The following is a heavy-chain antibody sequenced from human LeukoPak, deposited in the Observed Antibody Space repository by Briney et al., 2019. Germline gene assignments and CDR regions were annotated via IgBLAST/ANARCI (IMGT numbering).Heavy chain of an antibody. V-gene: IGHV4-61*02. CDR2: IYTGGST. Sequence: PSETLSLTCTVSGGSISSGSYYWSWIRQPAGKGLEWIGRIYTGGSTNYNPSLKSRVTISVDTSKNQFSLKLSSVTAADTAVYYCAREVWLSTTNYWGQGTLVTVSS. CDR1: GGSISSGSYY. CDR3: AREVWLSTTNY. D-gene: IGHD3-22*01. J-gene: IGHJ4*02.